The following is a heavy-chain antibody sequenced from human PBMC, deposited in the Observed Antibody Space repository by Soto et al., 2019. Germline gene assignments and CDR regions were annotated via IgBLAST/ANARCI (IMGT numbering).Heavy chain of an antibody. D-gene: IGHD2-15*01. CDR2: MSGSSSTT. CDR1: GLTFSNYA. Sequence: PGGSLRLSCATSGLTFSNYAMSWVRQAPEGGLEWVSSMSGSSSTTYYADSVRGRFTISRDRSKNTLYLQMSSLRAEDTALYYCAKNKERQLPRVIDFSGQGNLVTVSS. CDR3: AKNKERQLPRVIDF. V-gene: IGHV3-23*01. J-gene: IGHJ4*02.